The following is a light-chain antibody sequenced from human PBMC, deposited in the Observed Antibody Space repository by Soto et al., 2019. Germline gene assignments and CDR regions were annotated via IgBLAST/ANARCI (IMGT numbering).Light chain of an antibody. CDR3: QQCSSWPYT. J-gene: IGKJ2*01. Sequence: EIVMTQSPATLSLSPGERATLSCRASQSIDNFVWYQQKPGQAPRLLIYSISTRANGIPARFSGSGSGTEFTLTISSLQSEDFAVYYCQQCSSWPYTFGQGTKLEIK. CDR2: SIS. V-gene: IGKV3-15*01. CDR1: QSIDN.